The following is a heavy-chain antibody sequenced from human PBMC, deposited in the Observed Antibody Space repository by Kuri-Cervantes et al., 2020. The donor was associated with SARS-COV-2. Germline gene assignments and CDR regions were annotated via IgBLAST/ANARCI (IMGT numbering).Heavy chain of an antibody. D-gene: IGHD3-9*01. CDR3: ARLYYDILTGYYRHYFDY. J-gene: IGHJ4*02. V-gene: IGHV4-4*08. Sequence: SGTLSLTCTVSGASSNTYYWGWIRQPPGKGLEWIGNIFTSGRTNYNPSLKSRVTISVDTSKNQFSLKLSSVTAADTAVYYCARLYYDILTGYYRHYFDYWGQGTLVTVSS. CDR1: GASSNTYY. CDR2: IFTSGRT.